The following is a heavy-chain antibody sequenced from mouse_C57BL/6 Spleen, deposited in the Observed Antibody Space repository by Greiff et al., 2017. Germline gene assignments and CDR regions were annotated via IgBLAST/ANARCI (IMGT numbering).Heavy chain of an antibody. J-gene: IGHJ2*01. D-gene: IGHD2-3*01. CDR2: IDPSDSET. Sequence: VQLQQSGAELVRPGSSVKLSCKASGYTFTSYWMHWVKQRPIQGLEWIGNIDPSDSETHYNQKFKDKATLTVDKSSSTAYMQLSSLTSEDSAVYYCAREGAYDGYFFDYWGQGTTLTVSS. CDR1: GYTFTSYW. V-gene: IGHV1-52*01. CDR3: AREGAYDGYFFDY.